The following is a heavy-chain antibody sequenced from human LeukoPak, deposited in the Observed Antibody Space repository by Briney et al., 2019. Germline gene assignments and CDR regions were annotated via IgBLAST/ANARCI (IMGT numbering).Heavy chain of an antibody. CDR2: TNSNGGNT. J-gene: IGHJ1*01. CDR1: GFTFSSCA. D-gene: IGHD6-19*01. Sequence: PGGSLRLSCSASGFTFSSCAMSWVRQAPGKGLEYVSATNSNGGNTYYADSVKGRFTISRDNSKNTLYLQTSSLRADDTAVYYCVTSSSGYYFNWGQGTLVTVSS. CDR3: VTSSSGYYFN. V-gene: IGHV3-64D*06.